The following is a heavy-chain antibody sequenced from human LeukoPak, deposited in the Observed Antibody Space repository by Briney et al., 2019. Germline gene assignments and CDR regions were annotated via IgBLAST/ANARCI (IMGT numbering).Heavy chain of an antibody. V-gene: IGHV3-23*01. CDR2: ISGSGGRT. CDR1: GFTFSSYA. D-gene: IGHD3-22*01. Sequence: GGSLRLSCAASGFTFSSYALSWVRQAPGKGLEWVSGISGSGGRTYYADSVKGRFTISRDNSKNTLNLQMISLRAEDTAVYFCAKGPYYYHSSGYSRSWFDPCGQGTLVTVSS. J-gene: IGHJ5*02. CDR3: AKGPYYYHSSGYSRSWFDP.